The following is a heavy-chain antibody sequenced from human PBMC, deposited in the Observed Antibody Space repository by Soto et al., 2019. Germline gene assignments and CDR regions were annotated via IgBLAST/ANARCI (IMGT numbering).Heavy chain of an antibody. V-gene: IGHV1-18*01. D-gene: IGHD3-10*01. Sequence: QVQLVQSGAEVKKPGASVKVSCKASGYTFTSYGISWVRQAPGQGLEWMGWINVYNGNTNYAQKRQXXVTRTTDTSTSTAYLDLRSLRSDDTAVYFCARDTSRGEYDYWGQGTLVTVSS. CDR2: INVYNGNT. J-gene: IGHJ4*02. CDR1: GYTFTSYG. CDR3: ARDTSRGEYDY.